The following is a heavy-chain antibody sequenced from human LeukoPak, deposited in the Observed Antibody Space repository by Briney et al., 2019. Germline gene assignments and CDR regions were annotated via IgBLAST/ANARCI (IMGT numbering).Heavy chain of an antibody. CDR2: ISGSGGST. CDR1: GFTFSSYA. V-gene: IGHV3-23*01. J-gene: IGHJ4*02. Sequence: QSGGSLRLSCAASGFTFSSYAMSWVRQAPGKGLEWVSAISGSGGSTYYADAVKGRFTISRDNSKNTLYLQMNSPRAEHTAVYYCAKASTIVPPLYYFDYWGQGTQVTASS. D-gene: IGHD3-22*01. CDR3: AKASTIVPPLYYFDY.